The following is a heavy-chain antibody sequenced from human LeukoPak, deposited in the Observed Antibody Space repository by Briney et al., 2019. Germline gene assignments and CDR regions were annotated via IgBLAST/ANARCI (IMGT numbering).Heavy chain of an antibody. V-gene: IGHV3-7*01. CDR1: GFTFSNYW. CDR3: SSAGKGQQLVDWNGDY. CDR2: IKIDGSEK. J-gene: IGHJ4*02. Sequence: GGPLRLSCEGSGFTFSNYWVGGLRQARGEGRQWVANIKIDGSEKYYVDSVEGRFTISRDNAKNSLYLQKNSLRAEDTAVYYGSSAGKGQQLVDWNGDYWGQGTLVTVSS. D-gene: IGHD6-13*01.